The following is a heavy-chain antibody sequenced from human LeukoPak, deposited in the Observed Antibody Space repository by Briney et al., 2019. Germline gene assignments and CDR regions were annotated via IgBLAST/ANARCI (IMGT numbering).Heavy chain of an antibody. Sequence: SETLSLTCTVSGGSISGYYWSWIRQPAGKALEWIGRIHTSGTTSYNPSLRSRVTMSVDTSKNQFSLKLSSVTAADTAVYYCARLNGGYWGQGILVTVSS. D-gene: IGHD1-1*01. J-gene: IGHJ4*02. V-gene: IGHV4-4*07. CDR2: IHTSGTT. CDR3: ARLNGGY. CDR1: GGSISGYY.